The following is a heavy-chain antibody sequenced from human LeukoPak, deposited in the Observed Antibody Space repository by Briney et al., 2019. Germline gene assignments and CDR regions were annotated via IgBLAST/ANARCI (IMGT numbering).Heavy chain of an antibody. Sequence: PGGSLRLSCAASGFTFSSHDMNWVRQAPGKGLEWVSYISTSSSSIYYADSVKGRFTISRDNAKNSLYLQMNSLRDEDTAVYYCARSFDFWSQGTLVTVSS. CDR3: ARSFDF. J-gene: IGHJ4*02. CDR1: GFTFSSHD. V-gene: IGHV3-48*02. CDR2: ISTSSSSI.